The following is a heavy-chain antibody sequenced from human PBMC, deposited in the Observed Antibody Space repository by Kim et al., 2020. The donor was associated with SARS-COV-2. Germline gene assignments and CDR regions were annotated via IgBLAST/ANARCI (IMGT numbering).Heavy chain of an antibody. D-gene: IGHD3-10*01. J-gene: IGHJ6*02. CDR2: ISGSGGST. CDR3: AKDQRRYYGSGSPMAFLYYYYGMDV. V-gene: IGHV3-23*01. CDR1: GFTFSSYA. Sequence: GGSLRLSCAASGFTFSSYAMSWVRQAPGKGLEWVSAISGSGGSTFYADSVKGRFTISRDNSKNTLYLQMNSLRAEDTAVYYCAKDQRRYYGSGSPMAFLYYYYGMDVWGQGTTVTVSS.